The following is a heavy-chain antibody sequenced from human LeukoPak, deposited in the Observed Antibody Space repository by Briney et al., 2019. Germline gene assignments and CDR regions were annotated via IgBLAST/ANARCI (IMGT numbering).Heavy chain of an antibody. CDR3: ARGRAPELLGY. J-gene: IGHJ4*02. D-gene: IGHD1-26*01. CDR1: GGSISSGGYY. Sequence: SETLSLTCTVSGGSISSGGYYWSWIRQPPGKGLEWIGYIYHSGSTYYNPSLKSRVTISVDRSKNQFSLKLSSVTAADTAVYYCARGRAPELLGYWGQGTLVTVSS. CDR2: IYHSGST. V-gene: IGHV4-30-2*01.